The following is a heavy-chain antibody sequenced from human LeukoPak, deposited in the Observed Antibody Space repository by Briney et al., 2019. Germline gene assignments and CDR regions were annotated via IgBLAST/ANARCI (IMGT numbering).Heavy chain of an antibody. J-gene: IGHJ3*02. D-gene: IGHD2-21*02. CDR3: ARIVVVTALTPRDAFDI. CDR2: IKQDGSEK. V-gene: IGHV3-7*01. CDR1: GFTFSSYW. Sequence: GGSLTLSWAASGFTFSSYWISWARQAPGKGLEWVANIKQDGSEKYYVDSVKGRFTISRDNAKKSVYLQMNSLRDEDTAVYYCARIVVVTALTPRDAFDIWGQGTMVTVSS.